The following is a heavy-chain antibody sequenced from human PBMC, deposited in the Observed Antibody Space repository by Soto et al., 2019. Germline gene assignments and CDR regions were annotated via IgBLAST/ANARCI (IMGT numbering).Heavy chain of an antibody. CDR3: ARDPDSSGYFVFDY. CDR1: GFTFGSFA. CDR2: ISHDGSKK. J-gene: IGHJ4*02. D-gene: IGHD3-22*01. Sequence: GGSLRLSCAASGFTFGSFAMHWVRQAPGKGLEWLSVISHDGSKKYDADSVKGRLSISRDSFKNTLYLQMNSLRAEDTAVYYCARDPDSSGYFVFDYWGQGTLVTVSS. V-gene: IGHV3-30-3*01.